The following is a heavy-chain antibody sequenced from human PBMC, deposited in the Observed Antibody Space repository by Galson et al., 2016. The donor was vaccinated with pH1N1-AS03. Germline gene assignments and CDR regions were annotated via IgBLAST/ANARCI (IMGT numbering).Heavy chain of an antibody. J-gene: IGHJ3*02. CDR2: SSAYNGKT. CDR1: GYTFGSYA. CDR3: AKDRVGTVPDSSDM. V-gene: IGHV1-18*01. D-gene: IGHD1-14*01. Sequence: SVKVSCKASGYTFGSYAITWVRQASGQGLEWMGWSSAYNGKTKYLQSLQGRVTMTTDTSTSTAYMELRSLRSDDTAVYYCAKDRVGTVPDSSDMWGQGTMVTVSS.